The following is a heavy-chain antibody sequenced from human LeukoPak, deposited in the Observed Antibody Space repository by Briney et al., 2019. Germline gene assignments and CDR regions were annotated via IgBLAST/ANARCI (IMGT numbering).Heavy chain of an antibody. Sequence: GESLKISCKGSGYSFTSYWIGWVRQMPGKGLEWMGIIHPGDSDTRYSPSFQGQVTISADKSISTAYLQWSSLKASDTAMYYCARRIAARPNWFDPWGQGTLVTVSS. J-gene: IGHJ5*02. V-gene: IGHV5-51*01. CDR3: ARRIAARPNWFDP. CDR1: GYSFTSYW. CDR2: IHPGDSDT. D-gene: IGHD6-6*01.